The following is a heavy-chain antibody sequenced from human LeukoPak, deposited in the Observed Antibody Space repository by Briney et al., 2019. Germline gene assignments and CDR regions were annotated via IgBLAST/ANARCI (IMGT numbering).Heavy chain of an antibody. D-gene: IGHD6-6*01. CDR3: ARDLGVGQLRFDP. CDR2: IYYSGST. J-gene: IGHJ5*02. Sequence: SETLSLTCTVSGGSISSYYWSWIRQPPGKGLEWIGYIYYSGSTNYNPSLKSRVTISVDTSKNQFSLKLSSVTAADTAVYYCARDLGVGQLRFDPWGKGTLVTVSS. V-gene: IGHV4-59*01. CDR1: GGSISSYY.